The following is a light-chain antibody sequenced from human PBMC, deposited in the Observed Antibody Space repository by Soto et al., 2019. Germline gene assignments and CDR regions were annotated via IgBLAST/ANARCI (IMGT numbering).Light chain of an antibody. CDR2: GAS. J-gene: IGKJ1*01. V-gene: IGKV3-20*01. Sequence: EIVLTQSPGTLSLSPGERATLSCRASQSVSRSYLAWYQQKPGQAPRLLIYGASSRATGIPDRFSGSGSGTEFTLIVSRLVPEYFGVYYCQQYGSSPGTFGQGTKVEIK. CDR3: QQYGSSPGT. CDR1: QSVSRSY.